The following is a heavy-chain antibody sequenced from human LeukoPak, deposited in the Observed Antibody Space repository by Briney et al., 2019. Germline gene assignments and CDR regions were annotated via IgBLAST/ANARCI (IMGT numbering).Heavy chain of an antibody. CDR3: ARALSGYDIPYYFDY. CDR1: GGTFSSYA. Sequence: SVKVSCKASGGTFSSYAISWVRQAPGQGLEWMGRIIPILGIANYAQKFQGRVTITADKSTSTAYMELSSLRSEDTAVYYCARALSGYDIPYYFDYWGQGTLVTVSS. CDR2: IIPILGIA. J-gene: IGHJ4*02. D-gene: IGHD5-12*01. V-gene: IGHV1-69*04.